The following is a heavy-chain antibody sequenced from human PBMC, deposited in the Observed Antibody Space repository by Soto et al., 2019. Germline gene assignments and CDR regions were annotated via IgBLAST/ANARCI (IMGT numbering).Heavy chain of an antibody. CDR3: ERSAFQQRAVAWDY. J-gene: IGHJ4*02. CDR2: IIPIFGIT. D-gene: IGHD6-19*01. CDR1: GGIFSSYP. V-gene: IGHV1-69*13. Sequence: GASVKVSCKASGGIFSSYPIGWVRQAPGQGLEWMGGIIPIFGITNYVQKFQGRITITADESTSTAYMDLISLTSEDTAVYYCERSAFQQRAVAWDYWGQGTPVTVSS.